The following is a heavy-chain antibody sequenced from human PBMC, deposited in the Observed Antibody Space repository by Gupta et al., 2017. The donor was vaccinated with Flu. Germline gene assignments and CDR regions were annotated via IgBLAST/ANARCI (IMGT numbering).Heavy chain of an antibody. Sequence: EVQLVQSGAEVKKPGESLKISCKGSGYSFSSYWIRWVRQMPGKGLEWMAIIYPGDSDTRISPSFQGQVTISADRSISTAYLQWTSLKASDTAMYYCARQDTAMLTAIEYWGQGTLVTVSS. CDR1: GYSFSSYW. CDR3: ARQDTAMLTAIEY. CDR2: IYPGDSDT. D-gene: IGHD5-18*01. V-gene: IGHV5-51*01. J-gene: IGHJ4*02.